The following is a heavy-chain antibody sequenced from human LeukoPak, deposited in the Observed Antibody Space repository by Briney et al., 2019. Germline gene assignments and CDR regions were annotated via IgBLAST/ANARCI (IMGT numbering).Heavy chain of an antibody. CDR2: ISSSSSYI. V-gene: IGHV3-21*01. CDR1: GFTFSSYS. D-gene: IGHD3-22*01. CDR3: ARDEYYYDSSGYLTTAGFDY. Sequence: GGSLRLSXAASGFTFSSYSMNWVRQAPGKGLEWVSSISSSSSYIYYADSVKGRFTISRDNAKNSLYLQTNSLRAEDTAVYYCARDEYYYDSSGYLTTAGFDYWGQGTLVTVSS. J-gene: IGHJ4*02.